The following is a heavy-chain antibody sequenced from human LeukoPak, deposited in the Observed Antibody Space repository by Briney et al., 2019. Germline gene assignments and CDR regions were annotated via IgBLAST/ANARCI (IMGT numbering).Heavy chain of an antibody. D-gene: IGHD2/OR15-2a*01. CDR1: GFTFISYW. CDR3: ARGRGTIYMFDY. CDR2: INSDGSST. Sequence: PGGSLRLSCAASGFTFISYWMHWVRQVPGKGLVWVSRINSDGSSTTYADSVKGRFTISRDNARNTLYLQMNSLRAEDTAVYYCARGRGTIYMFDYWGQGTLVTVSS. J-gene: IGHJ4*02. V-gene: IGHV3-74*01.